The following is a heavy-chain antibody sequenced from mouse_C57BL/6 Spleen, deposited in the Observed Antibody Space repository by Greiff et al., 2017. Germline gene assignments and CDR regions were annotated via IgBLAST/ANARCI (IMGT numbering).Heavy chain of an antibody. V-gene: IGHV1-19*01. D-gene: IGHD1-1*01. CDR1: GYTFTDYY. Sequence: VQLQQSGPVLVKPGASVKMSCKASGYTFTDYYMNWVKQSHGKSLEWIGVINPYNGGTSYNQKFKGKATLTVDKSSSTAYMELNSLTSEDSAVYYCARKGTTVVRYFDVGGTGTAVTVSS. J-gene: IGHJ1*03. CDR3: ARKGTTVVRYFDV. CDR2: INPYNGGT.